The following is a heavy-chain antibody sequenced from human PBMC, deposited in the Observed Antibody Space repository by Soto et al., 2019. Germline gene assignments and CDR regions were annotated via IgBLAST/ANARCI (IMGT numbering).Heavy chain of an antibody. CDR3: ARYWGDYFTWFDP. V-gene: IGHV4-31*03. D-gene: IGHD4-17*01. J-gene: IGHJ5*02. Sequence: QVQLQESGPGLVKPSQTLSLTCTVSGGSISSGGYYWSWIRQHPGKGLEWIGYIYYSGSTYYNPSLKSRVTISVDTSKNQFSLKLSSVTAADTAGYYCARYWGDYFTWFDPWGQGTLVTVSS. CDR2: IYYSGST. CDR1: GGSISSGGYY.